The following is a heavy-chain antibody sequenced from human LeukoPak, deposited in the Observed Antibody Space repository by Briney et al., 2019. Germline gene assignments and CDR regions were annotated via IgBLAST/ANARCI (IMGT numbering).Heavy chain of an antibody. V-gene: IGHV4-31*02. J-gene: IGHJ5*02. D-gene: IGHD1-20*01. CDR1: GGSISSGGYY. CDR3: ARAGLYIWKTPALDGNWFDP. Sequence: PSETLSLTCTVSGGSISSGGYYWSWIRQHPGKGLEWIGYIYYSGSTYYNPSLKSRVTISVDTSKNQFSLKLSSVTAADTAVYYCARAGLYIWKTPALDGNWFDPWGQGTLVTVSS. CDR2: IYYSGST.